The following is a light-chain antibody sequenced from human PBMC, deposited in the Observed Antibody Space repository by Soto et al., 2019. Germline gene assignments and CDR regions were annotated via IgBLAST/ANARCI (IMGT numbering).Light chain of an antibody. J-gene: IGLJ1*01. V-gene: IGLV2-11*01. CDR2: DVS. CDR3: CSYAGTYTYV. Sequence: QSVLTQPRSVSGSPGQSVAISCTGTSSDIGGYNYVSWFQQHPGKAPKLMIYDVSKWPSGVPDRFSGSKSGNTASLTISGLQAEDEADYYCCSYAGTYTYVFGTGNKVTVL. CDR1: SSDIGGYNY.